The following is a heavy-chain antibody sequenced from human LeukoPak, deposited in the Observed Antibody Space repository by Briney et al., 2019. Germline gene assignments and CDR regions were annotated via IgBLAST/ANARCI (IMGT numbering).Heavy chain of an antibody. D-gene: IGHD1-26*01. Sequence: ASVKVSCKASGYTFTGYYMHWVRQAPGQGLEWMGWINPNSGGTNYAQKFQGRVTMTRDASISTAYMELSRLRSDDTAVYYCARGAVRGVGATDFDYWGQGTLVTVSS. CDR3: ARGAVRGVGATDFDY. CDR1: GYTFTGYY. J-gene: IGHJ4*02. CDR2: INPNSGGT. V-gene: IGHV1-2*02.